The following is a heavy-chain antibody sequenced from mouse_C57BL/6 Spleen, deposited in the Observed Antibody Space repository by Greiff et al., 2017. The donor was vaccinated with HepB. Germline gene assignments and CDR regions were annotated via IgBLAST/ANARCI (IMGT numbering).Heavy chain of an antibody. CDR3: ARPPNYGSSYAWFAY. Sequence: DVMLVESGGGLVQPGGSLKLSCAASGFTFSDYYMYWVRQTPEKRLEWVAYISNGGGSTYYPDTVKGRFTISRDNAKNTLYLQMSRLKSEDTAMYYCARPPNYGSSYAWFAYWGQGTLVTVSA. CDR1: GFTFSDYY. V-gene: IGHV5-12*01. J-gene: IGHJ3*01. D-gene: IGHD1-1*01. CDR2: ISNGGGST.